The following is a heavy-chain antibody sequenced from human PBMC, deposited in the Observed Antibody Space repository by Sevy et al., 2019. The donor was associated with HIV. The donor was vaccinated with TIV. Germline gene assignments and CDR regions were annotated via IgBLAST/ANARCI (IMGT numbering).Heavy chain of an antibody. CDR3: ARDGYCSGGSCYPNYYYGMDV. Sequence: ASVKVSCKASGYTFTSYGISWVRQAPGQGLEWMGWISAYNGNKNYAQKLQGRVTMTPDTSTSTAYMELRSLRSDDTAVYYCARDGYCSGGSCYPNYYYGMDVWGQGTTVTVSS. CDR2: ISAYNGNK. J-gene: IGHJ6*02. V-gene: IGHV1-18*01. CDR1: GYTFTSYG. D-gene: IGHD2-15*01.